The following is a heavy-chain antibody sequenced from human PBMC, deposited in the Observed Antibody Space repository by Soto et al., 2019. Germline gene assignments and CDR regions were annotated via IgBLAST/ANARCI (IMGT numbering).Heavy chain of an antibody. CDR2: ISFDGSNK. CDR3: AKDTSKYSNNWPAYYGLDV. CDR1: GFNFSSFG. V-gene: IGHV3-30*18. Sequence: PGGSLRLSXAASGFNFSSFGMPWVRQAPGKGLEWVVVISFDGSNKYYADSVKGRFTISRDNSKNTLSLQMNSLKAEDTAVYYCAKDTSKYSNNWPAYYGLDVWGQGTTVTVSS. J-gene: IGHJ6*02. D-gene: IGHD1-1*01.